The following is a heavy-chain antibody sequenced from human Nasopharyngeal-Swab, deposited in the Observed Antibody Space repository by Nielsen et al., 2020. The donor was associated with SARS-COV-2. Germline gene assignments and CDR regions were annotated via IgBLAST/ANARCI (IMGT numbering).Heavy chain of an antibody. V-gene: IGHV3-7*03. CDR2: IKQDGSEK. J-gene: IGHJ3*02. Sequence: GESLNISCAASGFTFSSYWMSWVRQAPGKGLEWVANIKQDGSEKFYVDSVKGRFTISRDNAKNSLYLQMNSLRAEDTAVYYCARGDYYDSSGDYVDAFDIWGQGTMVTVS. CDR3: ARGDYYDSSGDYVDAFDI. CDR1: GFTFSSYW. D-gene: IGHD3-22*01.